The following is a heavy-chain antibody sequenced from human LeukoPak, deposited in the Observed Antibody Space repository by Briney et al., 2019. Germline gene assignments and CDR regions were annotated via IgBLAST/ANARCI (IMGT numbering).Heavy chain of an antibody. Sequence: GESLKICCKGSGYSFTSYWIGWVRQMPGKGLEWMGIIYPGDSDTRSGPSFQGQVTISADKSISTAYPQWSSLKASDTAMYYCARHGAAGFLEWLSELDYWGQGTLVIVSS. D-gene: IGHD3-3*01. CDR1: GYSFTSYW. V-gene: IGHV5-51*01. CDR2: IYPGDSDT. CDR3: ARHGAAGFLEWLSELDY. J-gene: IGHJ4*02.